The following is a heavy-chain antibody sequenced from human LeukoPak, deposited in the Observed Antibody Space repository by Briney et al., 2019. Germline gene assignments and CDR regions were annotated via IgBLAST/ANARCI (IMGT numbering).Heavy chain of an antibody. Sequence: ASVKVSCKASGYTFTSYDINWVRQATGQGLEWMGWMNPNSGSTGYAQKFKDRVTMTRDTSITTAYMELRSLTSDDTAIYHCARVGLKYDYGYWGQGILVTVSS. D-gene: IGHD3-16*01. J-gene: IGHJ4*02. CDR2: MNPNSGST. CDR1: GYTFTSYD. CDR3: ARVGLKYDYGY. V-gene: IGHV1-8*01.